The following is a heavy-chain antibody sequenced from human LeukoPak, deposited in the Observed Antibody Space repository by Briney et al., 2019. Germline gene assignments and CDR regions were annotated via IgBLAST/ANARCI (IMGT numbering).Heavy chain of an antibody. CDR1: GFTFSNYW. V-gene: IGHV3-7*01. J-gene: IGHJ4*02. Sequence: PGGSLRLSCAASGFTFSNYWMSWVRQVPGKGLEWVANIKQDGSEENYVDSVKGRFTISRDNAKNSLFLQMNSLRAEDRAVYYCARNKRGDYWGQGALVTVSS. CDR2: IKQDGSEE. D-gene: IGHD1/OR15-1a*01. CDR3: ARNKRGDY.